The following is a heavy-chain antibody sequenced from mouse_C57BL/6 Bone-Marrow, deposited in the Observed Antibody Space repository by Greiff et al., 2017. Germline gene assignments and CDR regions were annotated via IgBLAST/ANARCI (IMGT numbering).Heavy chain of an antibody. D-gene: IGHD1-1*01. CDR3: AIGITTGVATRYFDY. Sequence: QVQLQQPGAELVKPGASVKVSCKASGYTFTSYWMHWVKQRPGQGLEWIGRIHPSDSDTNYNQKFKGKATLTVDKSSSTAYMQLSSLTSEDATVYYGAIGITTGVATRYFDYWGKGTTLTVSS. V-gene: IGHV1-74*01. CDR2: IHPSDSDT. J-gene: IGHJ2*01. CDR1: GYTFTSYW.